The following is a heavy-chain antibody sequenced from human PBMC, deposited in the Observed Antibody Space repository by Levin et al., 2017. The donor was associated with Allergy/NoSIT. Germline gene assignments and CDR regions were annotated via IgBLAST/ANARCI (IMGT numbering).Heavy chain of an antibody. CDR2: ISGSGGST. CDR3: AKGLPAVWSIDY. CDR1: GFTFSSNA. D-gene: IGHD2-21*01. V-gene: IGHV3-23*01. Sequence: PGGSLRLSCAASGFTFSSNAMNWVRQAPGKGLEWVSGISGSGGSTYYADSVKGRFTISRDNSKNTLYLQTNSLRAEDTAVYYCAKGLPAVWSIDYWGQGTMVTVSS. J-gene: IGHJ4*02.